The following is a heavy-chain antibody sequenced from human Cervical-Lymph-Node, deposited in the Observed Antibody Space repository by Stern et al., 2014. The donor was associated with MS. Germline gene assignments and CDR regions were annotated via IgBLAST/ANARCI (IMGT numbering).Heavy chain of an antibody. V-gene: IGHV5-51*01. CDR1: GFKFSIYW. D-gene: IGHD1-14*01. CDR3: ARQTTAWASDV. Sequence: QLVESGAELIRPGESLKISCKGSGFKFSIYWIALVLQMPAKGLEWMVIIYPCDSETSYSPSLPVQVTMSAHKYHSTAYLQWSSLNASDTAMYFCARQTTAWASDVWGQGTLVTVPS. J-gene: IGHJ4*02. CDR2: IYPCDSET.